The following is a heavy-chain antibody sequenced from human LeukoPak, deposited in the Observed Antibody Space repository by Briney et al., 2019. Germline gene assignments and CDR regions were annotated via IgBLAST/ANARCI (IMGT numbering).Heavy chain of an antibody. CDR2: ISNDGRNR. V-gene: IGHV3-30*07. CDR3: AKDGHGDYEGYFDY. J-gene: IGHJ4*02. D-gene: IGHD4-17*01. Sequence: GRSLRLSCAASGFTFSTYEMHWVRQAPGKGLEWVAVISNDGRNRDYADSVKGRFTISRDNSKNTLYLQMNSLRAEDTAVYYCAKDGHGDYEGYFDYWGQGTLVTVSS. CDR1: GFTFSTYE.